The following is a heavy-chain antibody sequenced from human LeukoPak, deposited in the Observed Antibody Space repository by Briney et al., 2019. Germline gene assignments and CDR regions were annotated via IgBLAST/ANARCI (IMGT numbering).Heavy chain of an antibody. CDR1: GFTFSSYG. D-gene: IGHD1-26*01. V-gene: IGHV3-30*18. CDR2: ISYDGSNK. CDR3: AKAGRSGSTAFDI. J-gene: IGHJ3*02. Sequence: GWSVRLSGAASGFTFSSYGMHWVRQGPGKGLEWGAVISYDGSNKYYADSVKGRFTISRDNSTTTLYLHMNSLRAEATAVYYCAKAGRSGSTAFDIWGQGTMVTVSS.